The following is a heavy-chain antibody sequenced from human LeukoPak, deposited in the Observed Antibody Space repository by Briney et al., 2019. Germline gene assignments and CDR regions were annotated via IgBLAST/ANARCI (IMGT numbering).Heavy chain of an antibody. CDR3: ARHLDDSSGYYYRTMYYFDY. D-gene: IGHD3-22*01. J-gene: IGHJ4*02. V-gene: IGHV5-51*01. CDR1: GYSFTTYR. CDR2: ISPGDSGT. Sequence: GESLKISCKGSGYSFTTYRIGWVRQMPGKGLEWMGVISPGDSGTRYSPSFQGQVTISADKSISTAYLQWSSLKASDTATYYCARHLDDSSGYYYRTMYYFDYWGQGTLVTVSS.